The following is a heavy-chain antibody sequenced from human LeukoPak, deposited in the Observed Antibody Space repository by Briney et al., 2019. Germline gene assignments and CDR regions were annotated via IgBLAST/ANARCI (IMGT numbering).Heavy chain of an antibody. J-gene: IGHJ4*02. V-gene: IGHV3-66*01. D-gene: IGHD3-10*01. CDR3: ARDLYGSGSYYSDY. Sequence: GGSLRLSCAASGFTVSSNYMSWVRQAPAKGLEWVSVIYSGGSTYYADSVKGRFTISRDNSKNTLYLQMNSLRAENTAVYYCARDLYGSGSYYSDYWGQGTLVTVSS. CDR1: GFTVSSNY. CDR2: IYSGGST.